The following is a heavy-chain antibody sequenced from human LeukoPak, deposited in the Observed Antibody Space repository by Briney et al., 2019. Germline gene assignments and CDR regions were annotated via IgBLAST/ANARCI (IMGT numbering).Heavy chain of an antibody. CDR3: ARDRGGYYDSSGYYPLDY. Sequence: SETLSLTCTVSGGSISSSTYYWGWIRQPPGKGLEWIASIYYSGNTYYNPSLKSRVTISVDTSENQFSLKLSSVTAADTAVYYCARDRGGYYDSSGYYPLDYWGQGTLVTVSS. CDR1: GGSISSSTYY. J-gene: IGHJ4*02. D-gene: IGHD3-22*01. V-gene: IGHV4-39*02. CDR2: IYYSGNT.